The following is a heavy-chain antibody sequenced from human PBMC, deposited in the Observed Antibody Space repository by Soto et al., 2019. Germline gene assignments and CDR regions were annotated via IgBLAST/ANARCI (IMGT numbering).Heavy chain of an antibody. D-gene: IGHD3-22*01. CDR3: ASGELYYYDTFDC. V-gene: IGHV3-74*01. Sequence: GXLRLSCAPSGFTFSSYWMHWVLHAPGKGLVWVSRINIDGTTTNYADSVKGRFTISRDNAKNTVYLQMNSLRAEDTAVYYCASGELYYYDTFDCWGQGALVTVSS. CDR1: GFTFSSYW. J-gene: IGHJ4*02. CDR2: INIDGTTT.